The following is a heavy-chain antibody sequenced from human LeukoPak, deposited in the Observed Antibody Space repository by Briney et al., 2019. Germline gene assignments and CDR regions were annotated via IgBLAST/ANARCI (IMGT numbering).Heavy chain of an antibody. CDR1: GCSISSYY. CDR2: IYYSGST. Sequence: SETLSLTCTVSGCSISSYYWSWIRQPPGKGLEWIGYIYYSGSTNYNPSLKSRVTISVDTSKNQFSLKLSSVTAADTAVYYCARHSGDYVQGDYNWSDPWGQGTLVTVSS. CDR3: ARHSGDYVQGDYNWSDP. V-gene: IGHV4-59*08. J-gene: IGHJ5*02. D-gene: IGHD4-17*01.